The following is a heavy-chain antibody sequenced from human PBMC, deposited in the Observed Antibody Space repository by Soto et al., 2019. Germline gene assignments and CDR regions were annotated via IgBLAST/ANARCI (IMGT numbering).Heavy chain of an antibody. J-gene: IGHJ4*02. CDR1: GFTFRTHA. CDR2: IRNDGGTK. V-gene: IGHV3-33*01. D-gene: IGHD2-15*01. Sequence: QVQLVESGGGVVQPGRSLRLSCAASGFTFRTHAMHWVRQAPGKGLEWVAMIRNDGGTKDCADSVKGRFTISRDNSENTLYLQMDSLRAEDTAVYYCARDPPGSGWAFDSWGQGTLVTVSS. CDR3: ARDPPGSGWAFDS.